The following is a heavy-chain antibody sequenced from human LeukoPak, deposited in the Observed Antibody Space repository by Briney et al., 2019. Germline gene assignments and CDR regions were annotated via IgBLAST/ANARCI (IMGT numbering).Heavy chain of an antibody. V-gene: IGHV3-7*03. J-gene: IGHJ6*02. CDR1: GFTFSSYS. CDR2: INHNGNVN. Sequence: GGSLRLSCAASGFTFSSYSMNWVRQAPGEGLEWVASINHNGNVNYYVDSVKGRFTISRNNAKNSLYLQMSNLRAEDTAVYFCARGGGLDVWGQGATVTVSS. CDR3: ARGGGLDV. D-gene: IGHD3-16*01.